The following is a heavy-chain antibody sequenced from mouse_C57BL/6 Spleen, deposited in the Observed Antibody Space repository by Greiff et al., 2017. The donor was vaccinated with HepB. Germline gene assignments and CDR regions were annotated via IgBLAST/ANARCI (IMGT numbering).Heavy chain of an antibody. CDR3: ARRGYGNYGWYFDV. V-gene: IGHV5-17*03. CDR2: ISSGSSTI. CDR1: GFTFSDYG. J-gene: IGHJ1*03. D-gene: IGHD2-1*01. Sequence: EVMLVESGGGLVKPGGSLKLSCAASGFTFSDYGMHWVRQAPEKGLEWVAYISSGSSTIHYADTVKGRFTISRDNAKNTLFLQMSSLRSEDTAMYYCARRGYGNYGWYFDVWGTGTTVTVSS.